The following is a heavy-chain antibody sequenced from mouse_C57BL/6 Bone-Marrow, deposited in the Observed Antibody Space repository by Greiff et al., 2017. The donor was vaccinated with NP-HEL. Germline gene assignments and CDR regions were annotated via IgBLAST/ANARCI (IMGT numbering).Heavy chain of an antibody. Sequence: QVQLQQSGAELARPGASVKLSCKASGYTFTSYGISWVKQRTGQGLEWIGEIYPRSGNTYYNERFKGKATLTADKSSSTAYMVLRSLTSEVSAVYFCARSLEAYFDYWGQGTTLTVSS. CDR3: ARSLEAYFDY. CDR1: GYTFTSYG. J-gene: IGHJ2*01. V-gene: IGHV1-81*01. CDR2: IYPRSGNT.